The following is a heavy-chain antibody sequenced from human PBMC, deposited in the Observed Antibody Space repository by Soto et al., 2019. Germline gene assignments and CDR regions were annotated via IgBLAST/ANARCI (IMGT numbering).Heavy chain of an antibody. D-gene: IGHD7-27*01. Sequence: QVQLQESGPGLVKPSQTLSLTCSVSGASISRGAYYWSWIRQHPGTGLEWIGNIYYSGSAYYNPSLKSRVAISGDTSQNQFSLRLSSVTAADTAVYYCARGVLANWGPENWFDPWGQGTLVTVSS. V-gene: IGHV4-31*03. CDR2: IYYSGSA. CDR3: ARGVLANWGPENWFDP. J-gene: IGHJ5*02. CDR1: GASISRGAYY.